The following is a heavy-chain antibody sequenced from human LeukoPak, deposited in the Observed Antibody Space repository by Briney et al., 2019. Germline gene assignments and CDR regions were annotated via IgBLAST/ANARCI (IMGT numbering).Heavy chain of an antibody. D-gene: IGHD4-11*01. J-gene: IGHJ4*02. CDR1: GFIFDDHG. V-gene: IGHV3-20*04. CDR2: INWSGGST. Sequence: GGSLRLSCAASGFIFDDHGMNWVRQAPGKGLEWVSGINWSGGSTIYADSVKGRFTISRDNAKNSLYLQMNSLRAEDTALYYCARGRKIYSNSDFDYWGQGTLVTVSS. CDR3: ARGRKIYSNSDFDY.